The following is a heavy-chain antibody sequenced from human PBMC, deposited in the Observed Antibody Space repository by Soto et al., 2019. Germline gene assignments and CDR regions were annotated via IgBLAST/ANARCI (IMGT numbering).Heavy chain of an antibody. Sequence: SGGWLRLSCTGSGFSFSNAWMSWVRQAPGRGLEWVGRIKSVTNGGTRDYAAPVKGRFIISRDDSKNTVFFEMSSLKAEDTAVYYGTAGGNWFDPCGHRT. V-gene: IGHV3-15*07. J-gene: IGHJ5*02. CDR1: GFSFSNAW. CDR2: IKSVTNGGTR. CDR3: TAGGNWFDP.